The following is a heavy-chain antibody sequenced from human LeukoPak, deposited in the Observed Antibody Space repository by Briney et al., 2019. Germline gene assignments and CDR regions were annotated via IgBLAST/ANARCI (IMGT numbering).Heavy chain of an antibody. V-gene: IGHV3-9*01. CDR2: ISWNSGSI. D-gene: IGHD3-10*01. CDR1: GFTFDDYA. J-gene: IGHJ4*02. CDR3: ARDLSRWFGELSR. Sequence: PGRSLRLSCAASGFTFDDYAMHWVRQAPGKGLEWVSGISWNSGSIGYADSVKGRFTISRDNSKNTLYLQMNSLRAEDTAVYYCARDLSRWFGELSRWGQGTLVTVSS.